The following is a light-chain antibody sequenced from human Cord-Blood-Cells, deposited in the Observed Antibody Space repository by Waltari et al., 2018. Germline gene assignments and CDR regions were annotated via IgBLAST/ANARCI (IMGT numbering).Light chain of an antibody. CDR2: QDS. CDR3: QAWDSSTAV. CDR1: NLGDKY. V-gene: IGLV3-1*01. J-gene: IGLJ3*02. Sequence: SYELTQPPSVSVSPGQTASITCSGDNLGDKYACWYQQKPGQSPVLVIYQDSKRPSRDPGAFVCFNAGNPDHPTHSRTQAMDEADYYCQAWDSSTAVFGGGTKLTVL.